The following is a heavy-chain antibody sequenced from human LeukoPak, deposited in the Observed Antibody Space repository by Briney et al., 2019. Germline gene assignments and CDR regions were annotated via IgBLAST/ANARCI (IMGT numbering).Heavy chain of an antibody. CDR1: GYIFTSYY. D-gene: IGHD2-2*01. V-gene: IGHV1-46*01. CDR2: INPSGGST. CDR3: AREGEDIVAVPDH. J-gene: IGHJ4*02. Sequence: GASVKVSCKASGYIFTSYYMHWVRQAPGQGLEWMGIINPSGGSTSYAQKFQGRVTMTRDTSTSTVYMELSSLRSDDTAVYYCAREGEDIVAVPDHWGQGTLVTVSS.